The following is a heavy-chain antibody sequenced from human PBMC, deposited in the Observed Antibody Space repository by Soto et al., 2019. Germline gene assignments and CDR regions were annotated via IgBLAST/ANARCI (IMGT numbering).Heavy chain of an antibody. CDR2: INPNSGGT. Sequence: AASVKVSCKASGYTFTGYYMHWVRQAPGQGLEWMGWINPNSGGTNYAQKFQGRVTMTRDTSISTAYMELSRLRSDDTAVYYCARGYYGSGSYYYDYWGQGTLVTAPQ. D-gene: IGHD3-10*01. CDR3: ARGYYGSGSYYYDY. J-gene: IGHJ4*02. V-gene: IGHV1-2*02. CDR1: GYTFTGYY.